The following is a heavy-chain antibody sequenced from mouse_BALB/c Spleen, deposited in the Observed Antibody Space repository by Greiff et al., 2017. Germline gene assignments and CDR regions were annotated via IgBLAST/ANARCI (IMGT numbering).Heavy chain of an antibody. CDR3: AKDGYNDYYAMDF. V-gene: IGHV2-9*02. D-gene: IGHD2-2*01. CDR2: ICAGGST. CDR1: GFSLTSYG. Sequence: VQLVESGPGLVAPSQSLSITCTVSGFSLTSYGVYWVRQPPGKGLEWLGAICAGGSTNYNSALMSRLSISKDNYKSQVFLKMNSLQTDDTAMYYCAKDGYNDYYAMDFWGQGNSVSVS. J-gene: IGHJ4*01.